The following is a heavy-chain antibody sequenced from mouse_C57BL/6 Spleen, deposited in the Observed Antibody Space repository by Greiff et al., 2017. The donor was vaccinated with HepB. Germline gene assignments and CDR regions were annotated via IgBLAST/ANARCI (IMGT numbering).Heavy chain of an antibody. Sequence: VQLQQSGAELVRPGSSVKLSCKASGYTFTSYWMHWVKQRPIQGLEWIGNIDPSDSETHYNQKFKDKATLTVDKSSSTAYMQLSSLTSEDAAVYYCAAWDGPFAYWGQGTLVTVSA. J-gene: IGHJ3*01. CDR3: AAWDGPFAY. D-gene: IGHD2-3*01. CDR2: IDPSDSET. V-gene: IGHV1-52*01. CDR1: GYTFTSYW.